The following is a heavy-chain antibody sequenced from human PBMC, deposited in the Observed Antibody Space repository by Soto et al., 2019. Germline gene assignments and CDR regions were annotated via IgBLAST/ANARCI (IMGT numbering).Heavy chain of an antibody. J-gene: IGHJ6*02. CDR2: IKSKTDGGTT. D-gene: IGHD5-18*01. V-gene: IGHV3-15*01. Sequence: GGSLRLSCAASGFTFSNAWMSWVRQAPGKGLEWVGRIKSKTDGGTTDYAAPVKGRFTISRDDSKNTLYLQMNSLKTEDTAVYYCTTPPDTAMVSPPNYYYYYGMDVWGQGTTATVSS. CDR1: GFTFSNAW. CDR3: TTPPDTAMVSPPNYYYYYGMDV.